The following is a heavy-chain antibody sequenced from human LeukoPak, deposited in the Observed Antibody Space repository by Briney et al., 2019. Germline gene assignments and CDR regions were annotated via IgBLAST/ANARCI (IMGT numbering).Heavy chain of an antibody. J-gene: IGHJ6*02. D-gene: IGHD3-10*01. CDR3: ARELWFGESHYYGMDV. CDR1: GYTFTGYY. CDR2: INPNSGGT. Sequence: GASVKVSCKASGYTFTGYYMHWVRQAPGQGLEWMGWINPNSGGTNYAQKFQGRVTMTRDTSISTAHMELSRLRSDDTAVYYCARELWFGESHYYGMDVWGQGTTVTVSS. V-gene: IGHV1-2*02.